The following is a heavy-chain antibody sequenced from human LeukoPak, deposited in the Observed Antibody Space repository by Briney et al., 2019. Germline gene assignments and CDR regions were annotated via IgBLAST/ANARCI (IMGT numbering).Heavy chain of an antibody. D-gene: IGHD2-21*01. V-gene: IGHV1-69*13. Sequence: SVTVSCTASGGTFSSYVISCVRQAPGQGLEWMGGIIPIFGTANNAQKFQGRVTITADESTSTAYMELSSLRSEDTAVYYCWGGGWKKPFDYWGQGTLVTVSS. CDR2: IIPIFGTA. CDR3: WGGGWKKPFDY. CDR1: GGTFSSYV. J-gene: IGHJ4*02.